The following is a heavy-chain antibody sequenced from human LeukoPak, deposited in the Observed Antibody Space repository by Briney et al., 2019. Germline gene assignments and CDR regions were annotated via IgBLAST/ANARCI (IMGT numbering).Heavy chain of an antibody. CDR3: ATPVPGYGALDV. CDR1: GYSVSDYY. V-gene: IGHV1-2*02. CDR2: INPNTGGT. J-gene: IGHJ3*01. Sequence: ASVKVSCKTSGYSVSDYYMHWVRQAPGQGLEWMGWINPNTGGTKYAQEFQGRVTMTGDTSLSIVQMELRSLTADDTAMYYCATPVPGYGALDVWGQGTMVTVSS. D-gene: IGHD3-9*01.